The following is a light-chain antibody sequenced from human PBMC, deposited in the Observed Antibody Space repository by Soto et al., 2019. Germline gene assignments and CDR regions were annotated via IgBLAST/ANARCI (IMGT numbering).Light chain of an antibody. Sequence: ENVLTQSPFTLSFSPGERATLSCRASQSVKSYLAWYQQKPGQAPRLLIYDASNRAAGIPARFSGSGSGTDFTLTISSLDPEDFAVYYCQSRSSWPPVLTFGGGTKV. CDR1: QSVKSY. J-gene: IGKJ4*02. V-gene: IGKV3-11*01. CDR2: DAS. CDR3: QSRSSWPPVLT.